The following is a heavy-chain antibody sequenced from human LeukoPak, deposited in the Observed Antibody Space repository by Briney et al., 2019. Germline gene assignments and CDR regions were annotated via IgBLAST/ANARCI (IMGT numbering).Heavy chain of an antibody. CDR2: ISSSGSTI. D-gene: IGHD2-2*01. CDR3: ARGSGYCSSTSCSDAFDI. V-gene: IGHV3-11*01. Sequence: PGGSLRLSCAASGFTFSDYYMSWIRQAPGKGLEWVSYISSSGSTIYYADSVEGRFTISRDNAKNSLYLQMNSLRAEDTAVYYCARGSGYCSSTSCSDAFDIWGQGTMVTVSS. J-gene: IGHJ3*02. CDR1: GFTFSDYY.